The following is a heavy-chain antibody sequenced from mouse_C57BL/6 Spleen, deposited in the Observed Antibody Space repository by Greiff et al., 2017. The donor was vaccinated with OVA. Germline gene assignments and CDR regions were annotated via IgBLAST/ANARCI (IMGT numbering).Heavy chain of an antibody. CDR1: GYTFTSYW. V-gene: IGHV1-55*01. CDR3: ARVYGSSYAMDY. Sequence: VQLQQPGAELVKPGASVKMSCKASGYTFTSYWLTWVKQRPGQGLEWIGDIYPGSGSTNYNEKFKSKATLTVDTSSSTAYMQLSSLTSEDSAVYYCARVYGSSYAMDYWGQGTSVTVSS. CDR2: IYPGSGST. J-gene: IGHJ4*01. D-gene: IGHD1-1*01.